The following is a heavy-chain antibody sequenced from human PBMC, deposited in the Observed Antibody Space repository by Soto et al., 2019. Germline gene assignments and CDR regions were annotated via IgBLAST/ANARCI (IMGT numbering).Heavy chain of an antibody. CDR2: IYSSGST. Sequence: SETLYLTCTLPGCLTRTPFWSWIRQPAGKGLEWIGRIYSSGSTNYNPSLKSRVTMSVATSKNQYSLRLSTMTAADTAVYYCVSVSSRGGDLFYWGQGTMVTVYS. D-gene: IGHD3-10*01. CDR3: VSVSSRGGDLFY. CDR1: GCLTRTPF. V-gene: IGHV4-4*07. J-gene: IGHJ4*02.